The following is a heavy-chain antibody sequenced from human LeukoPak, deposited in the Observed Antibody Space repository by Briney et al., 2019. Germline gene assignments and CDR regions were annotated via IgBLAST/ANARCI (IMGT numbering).Heavy chain of an antibody. J-gene: IGHJ4*02. V-gene: IGHV4-38-2*01. Sequence: SETLSLTCAVSGYSISSGYYWGWIRQPPGKGLEWIGSIYYSGSTYYNPSLKSRVTISVDTSKNQFSLKLSSVTAADTAVYYCARLLELLLPEYWGQGTLVTVSS. D-gene: IGHD2-15*01. CDR3: ARLLELLLPEY. CDR2: IYYSGST. CDR1: GYSISSGYY.